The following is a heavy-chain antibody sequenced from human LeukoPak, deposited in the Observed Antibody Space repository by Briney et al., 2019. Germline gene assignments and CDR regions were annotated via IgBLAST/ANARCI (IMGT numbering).Heavy chain of an antibody. CDR3: ARGTLKTGQYYFDY. CDR2: ISAYNGNT. D-gene: IGHD7-27*01. V-gene: IGHV1-18*01. CDR1: GYTFTSYG. J-gene: IGHJ4*02. Sequence: ASVKVSCKASGYTFTSYGISWVRQAPGQGLEWMGWISAYNGNTNYAQKFQGRVTMTRDTSISTAYMELSRLRSDDTAVYYCARGTLKTGQYYFDYWGQGTLVTVSS.